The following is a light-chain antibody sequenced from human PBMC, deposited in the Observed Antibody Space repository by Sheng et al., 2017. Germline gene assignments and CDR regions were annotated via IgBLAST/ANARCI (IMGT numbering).Light chain of an antibody. CDR1: QRISST. CDR2: GAS. Sequence: EIVLTQSPATLSLSPGERATLSCRATQRISSTLAWYQQKPGQAPRLLIYGASTRATGIPDRFSGSGSGTDFTLTISRLEPEDFGVYYCQQSAAFGPGTKVGYQT. V-gene: IGKV3-20*01. J-gene: IGKJ3*01. CDR3: QQSAA.